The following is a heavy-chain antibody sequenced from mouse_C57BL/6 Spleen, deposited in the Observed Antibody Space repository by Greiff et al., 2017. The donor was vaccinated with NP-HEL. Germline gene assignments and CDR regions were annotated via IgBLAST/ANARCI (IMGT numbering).Heavy chain of an antibody. V-gene: IGHV1-50*01. CDR1: GYTFTSYW. CDR3: ARYDGLYYFDY. Sequence: VQLQQPGAELVKPGASVKLSCKASGYTFTSYWMQWVKQRPGQGLEWIGEIDPSDSYTNYNQKFKGKATLTVDTSSSTAYMQLSSLTSEDSAVYYCARYDGLYYFDYWGQGTTLTVSS. CDR2: IDPSDSYT. J-gene: IGHJ2*01. D-gene: IGHD2-3*01.